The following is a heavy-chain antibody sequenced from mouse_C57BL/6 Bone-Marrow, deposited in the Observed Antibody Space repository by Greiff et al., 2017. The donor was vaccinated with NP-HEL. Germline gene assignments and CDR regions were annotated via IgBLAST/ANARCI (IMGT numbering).Heavy chain of an antibody. J-gene: IGHJ3*01. CDR3: ARSHLGFAY. V-gene: IGHV5-6*01. CDR2: ISSGGSYP. CDR1: GFTFSSYG. Sequence: EVQLVESGGDLVKPGGSLKLSCAASGFTFSSYGMSWVRQTPAKRLEWVATISSGGSYPYYPDSVKGRFTISRDNAKNTLYLQMSSLKSEDTAMYYCARSHLGFAYWGQGTLVTVSA.